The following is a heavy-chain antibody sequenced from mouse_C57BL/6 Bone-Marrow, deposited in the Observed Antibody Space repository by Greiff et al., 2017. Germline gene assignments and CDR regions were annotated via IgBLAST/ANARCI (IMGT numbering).Heavy chain of an antibody. J-gene: IGHJ2*01. CDR1: GYTFTSYW. D-gene: IGHD2-5*01. CDR2: LPLNSGST. Sequence: VQLQQPGAELVKPGASVKLSCKASGYTFTSYWMHWVKQRPGQGLEWIGMLPLNSGSTNYNEKFKSKATLTVDKSSSTAYMQLSSLTSEDAAVYYCARSHYSNYFDYWGQGTTLTVSS. V-gene: IGHV1-64*01. CDR3: ARSHYSNYFDY.